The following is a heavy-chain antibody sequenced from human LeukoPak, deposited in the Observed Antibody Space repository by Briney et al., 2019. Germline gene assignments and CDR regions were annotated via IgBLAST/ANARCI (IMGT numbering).Heavy chain of an antibody. CDR3: ARVLAAVDFRDYHYVDV. D-gene: IGHD2-15*01. Sequence: PGGSLRLSCAASGFTFSSYWMSWVRQAPGKGLEWVANIKQDGSEKYYVDSVKGRFTISRDNAKNTLFLQMNSLRAEDTAVYYCARVLAAVDFRDYHYVDVWGKGTSVTVSS. J-gene: IGHJ6*03. V-gene: IGHV3-7*03. CDR1: GFTFSSYW. CDR2: IKQDGSEK.